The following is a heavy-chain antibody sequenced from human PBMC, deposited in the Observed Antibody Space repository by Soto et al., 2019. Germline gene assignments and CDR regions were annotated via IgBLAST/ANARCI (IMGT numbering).Heavy chain of an antibody. Sequence: TDTLSRTCTIAGTSITSTSSYWAWIRQPPGMGLEWIGSIYYSGSTYYNPSLKSRVTISVDTSKNQFSLKLSSVTAADTAVYYCARRGYYAISAFDIWGQGTMVT. CDR3: ARRGYYAISAFDI. J-gene: IGHJ3*02. CDR2: IYYSGST. CDR1: GTSITSTSSY. D-gene: IGHD2-8*01. V-gene: IGHV4-39*01.